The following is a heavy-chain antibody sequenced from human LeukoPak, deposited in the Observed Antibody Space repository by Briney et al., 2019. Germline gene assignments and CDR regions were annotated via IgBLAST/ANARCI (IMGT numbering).Heavy chain of an antibody. CDR1: GFTFSSYS. V-gene: IGHV3-21*01. CDR2: ISSSSSYI. Sequence: GGSLRLSCVASGFTFSSYSMNWVRQAPGKGLEWVSSISSSSSYIYYADSVKGRFTISRDNAKNSLYLQMNSLRAEDTAVYYCARDGRIWFGEMNAFDIWGQGTMVTVSS. CDR3: ARDGRIWFGEMNAFDI. D-gene: IGHD3-10*01. J-gene: IGHJ3*02.